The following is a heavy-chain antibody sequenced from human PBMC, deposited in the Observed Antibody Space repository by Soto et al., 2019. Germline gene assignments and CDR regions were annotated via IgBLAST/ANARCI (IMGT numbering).Heavy chain of an antibody. CDR1: GFTFSTYA. J-gene: IGHJ6*02. Sequence: EVQLLESGGGMVQPGGSLRLSCAASGFTFSTYAMNQVRPAPGTGLKSVTGLSASGGTTYHASSVKGWFTISRDNSEITLYLLMTRLSAEDTAVYYCAKGLSGSQYYYYVMVVLGQGATVTVPS. D-gene: IGHD1-26*01. CDR3: AKGLSGSQYYYYVMVV. CDR2: LSASGGTT. V-gene: IGHV3-23*01.